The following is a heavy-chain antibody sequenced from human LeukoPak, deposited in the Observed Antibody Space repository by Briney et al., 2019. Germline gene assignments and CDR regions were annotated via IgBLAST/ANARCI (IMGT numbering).Heavy chain of an antibody. V-gene: IGHV3-9*01. Sequence: PGGSLRLSCAASGFTFDDYAMHWVRQAPGKGLEWVSGISWNSGSIGYADSVKGRFTISRDNAKNSLYLQMNSLRAEDTALYYYAKVHSGYDYLAGLDYWGQGTLVTVPS. CDR2: ISWNSGSI. J-gene: IGHJ4*02. CDR3: AKVHSGYDYLAGLDY. D-gene: IGHD5-12*01. CDR1: GFTFDDYA.